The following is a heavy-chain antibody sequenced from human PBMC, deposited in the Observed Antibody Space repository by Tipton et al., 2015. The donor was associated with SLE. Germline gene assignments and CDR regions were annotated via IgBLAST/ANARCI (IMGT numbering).Heavy chain of an antibody. V-gene: IGHV1-8*01. CDR3: VRDSIAARIYGWLDP. CDR1: GYSFTNYD. CDR2: MNPNSGYT. D-gene: IGHD6-6*01. Sequence: QLVQSGPEVKRPGASVRVSCKASGYSFTNYDINWVRQASGQGLEWMGWMNPNSGYTVYAQKFQGRVSMTRTTSINTAYMELSSLTSGDTAVYYCVRDSIAARIYGWLDPWGQGTLVTVSS. J-gene: IGHJ5*02.